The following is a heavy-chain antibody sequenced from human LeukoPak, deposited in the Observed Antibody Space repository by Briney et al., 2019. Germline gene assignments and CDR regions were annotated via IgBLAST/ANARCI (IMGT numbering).Heavy chain of an antibody. D-gene: IGHD5-12*01. CDR3: ARVTRVTVATILYYYYGMDV. V-gene: IGHV4-34*01. J-gene: IGHJ6*02. Sequence: PSETLSLTCAVYGGSFSGYYWSWIRQPPGKGLEWIGEINHSGSTNYNPSLKSRVTISVDTSKNQFSLKLSSVTAADTAVYYCARVTRVTVATILYYYYGMDVRGQGTTVTVSS. CDR1: GGSFSGYY. CDR2: INHSGST.